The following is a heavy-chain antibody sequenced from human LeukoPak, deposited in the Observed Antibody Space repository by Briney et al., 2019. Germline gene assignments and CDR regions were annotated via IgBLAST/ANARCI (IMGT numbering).Heavy chain of an antibody. CDR2: ISHDRSNN. CDR3: ARDLSGSYMSDY. CDR1: GFTFSNYA. V-gene: IGHV3-30-3*01. Sequence: GRSLRLSCAASGFTFSNYAMHWARQAPGKGLEGVAFISHDRSNNCHADPVKGRFTISRDNSKNTLYLQMNSLTDEDTAVYYCARDLSGSYMSDYWGQGTLVTVSS. D-gene: IGHD3-10*01. J-gene: IGHJ4*02.